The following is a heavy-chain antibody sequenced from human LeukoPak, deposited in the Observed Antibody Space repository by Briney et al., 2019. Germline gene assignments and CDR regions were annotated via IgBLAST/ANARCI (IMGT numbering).Heavy chain of an antibody. Sequence: GGSLRLSCAASGFTFSSAWMSWVRRAPGKGLGWVGRIKSKTHGETADYAAPAKGRFVISRDDSRDTIYLQMNSLNTEDIAVYYCTTDHRTIYGVVFPDYWGQGTLVTVSS. J-gene: IGHJ4*02. V-gene: IGHV3-15*01. CDR1: GFTFSSAW. CDR2: IKSKTHGETA. D-gene: IGHD3-3*01. CDR3: TTDHRTIYGVVFPDY.